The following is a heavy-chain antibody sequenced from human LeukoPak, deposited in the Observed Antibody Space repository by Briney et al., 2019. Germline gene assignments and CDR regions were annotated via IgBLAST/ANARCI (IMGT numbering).Heavy chain of an antibody. CDR1: GYSFTAFY. J-gene: IGHJ4*02. D-gene: IGHD3-10*01. CDR2: IHPRHGDT. Sequence: ASVKVSCKTSGYSFTAFYIHWVRRAPGQGLEWMGWIHPRHGDTNYAQKFQGRVAMTRDTSISTAYLDLSSLRSDDTAVYYCARDGDYGTGSYYRGCIDSWGQGTPVTVSP. CDR3: ARDGDYGTGSYYRGCIDS. V-gene: IGHV1-2*02.